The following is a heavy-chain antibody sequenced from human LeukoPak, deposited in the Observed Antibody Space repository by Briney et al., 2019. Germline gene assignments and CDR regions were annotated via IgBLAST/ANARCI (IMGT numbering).Heavy chain of an antibody. J-gene: IGHJ4*02. Sequence: SETLSLTCTVSGGSISRYYWSWIRQPPGKGLEWSGYIYCSGSTNYNPSLKSRVTISTSNNRFSLRLSSVTAADTAVYYCARQCSSTSCYGTPIFDHWGQGTLVTVSS. CDR2: IYCSGST. CDR3: ARQCSSTSCYGTPIFDH. D-gene: IGHD2-2*01. V-gene: IGHV4-59*08. CDR1: GGSISRYY.